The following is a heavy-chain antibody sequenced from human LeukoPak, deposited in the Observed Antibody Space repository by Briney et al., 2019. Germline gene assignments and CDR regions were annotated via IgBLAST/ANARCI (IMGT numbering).Heavy chain of an antibody. CDR2: INPNSGGT. CDR1: GYTFTGYY. D-gene: IGHD7-27*01. V-gene: IGHV1-2*02. J-gene: IGHJ3*02. CDR3: ARVWLTGDAFDI. Sequence: GSSVKVSCKASGYTFTGYYMHWVRQAPGQGLEWMGWINPNSGGTNYAQKFQGRVTMTRDTSISTAYMELSRLRSDDTAVYYCARVWLTGDAFDIWGQGTMVTVSS.